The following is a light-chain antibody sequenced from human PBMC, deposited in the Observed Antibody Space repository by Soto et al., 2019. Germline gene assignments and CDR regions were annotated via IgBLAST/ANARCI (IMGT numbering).Light chain of an antibody. CDR1: QDISNY. J-gene: IGKJ4*01. Sequence: DIQMTQSPSSLSASVGDRVTITCQASQDISNYLNWYQQKPGKAPKILIYDASVLEAGVPSRFSGGGSGTHFTLTISSLQAEYVATYYCQQFDNLSLTFGGGTKVEIK. CDR3: QQFDNLSLT. V-gene: IGKV1-33*01. CDR2: DAS.